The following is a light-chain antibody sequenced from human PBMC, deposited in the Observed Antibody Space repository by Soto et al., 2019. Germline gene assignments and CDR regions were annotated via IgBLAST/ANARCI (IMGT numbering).Light chain of an antibody. CDR2: EVR. CDR1: NSDVGGYNY. V-gene: IGLV2-14*01. Sequence: QPVLTQPASVSGSPGQSITISCTGTNSDVGGYNYVSWYQHHPGKAPKVIIYEVRNRPSGVSDRFSGSKSGNTASLTISGLQAEDEADYYCISYTSSRTHVVFGGGTKLTVL. CDR3: ISYTSSRTHVV. J-gene: IGLJ2*01.